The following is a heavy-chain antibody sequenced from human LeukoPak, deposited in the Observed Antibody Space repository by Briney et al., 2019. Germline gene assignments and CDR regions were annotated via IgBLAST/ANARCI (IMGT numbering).Heavy chain of an antibody. CDR1: AFTFSRYW. CDR3: ASGGIYYGAAFDF. V-gene: IGHV3-7*03. Sequence: GGSLRLSCAASAFTFSRYWTTWVRQAPGKGLEWVANINEDGSEKYYLDSVRGRFTISRDNAKNSLYLQMNSLRAEDTALYYCASGGIYYGAAFDFWGQGTLVTVSS. J-gene: IGHJ4*02. CDR2: INEDGSEK. D-gene: IGHD1-26*01.